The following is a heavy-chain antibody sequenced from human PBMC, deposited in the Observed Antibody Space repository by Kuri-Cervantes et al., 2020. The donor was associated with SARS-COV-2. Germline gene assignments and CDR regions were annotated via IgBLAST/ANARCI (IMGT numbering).Heavy chain of an antibody. V-gene: IGHV3-30*03. CDR1: GFTFRSSG. CDR3: ARGRYDFDY. D-gene: IGHD3-22*01. CDR2: LSNDGAHE. J-gene: IGHJ4*02. Sequence: GESLKISCAASGFTFRSSGMHWVRQAPGKGLEWVALLSNDGAHEYYADSVKGRFTISRDNFKNTLFLQMNSLRSEDTAVYYCARGRYDFDYWGQGTLVTVSS.